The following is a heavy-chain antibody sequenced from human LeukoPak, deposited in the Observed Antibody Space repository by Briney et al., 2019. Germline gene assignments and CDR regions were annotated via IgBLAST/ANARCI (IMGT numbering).Heavy chain of an antibody. CDR1: GFTFGTHA. Sequence: PGGSLRLSCGASGFTFGTHAMTWVRQAPGKGLEYVSLISGSGDITYYAHSLKDRFTISRDNSKNTLYLQMHSLRAADTAVYYCAARPGDLAVPFDYWGQGTLVTVSS. D-gene: IGHD3-10*01. CDR2: ISGSGDIT. CDR3: AARPGDLAVPFDY. J-gene: IGHJ4*02. V-gene: IGHV3-23*01.